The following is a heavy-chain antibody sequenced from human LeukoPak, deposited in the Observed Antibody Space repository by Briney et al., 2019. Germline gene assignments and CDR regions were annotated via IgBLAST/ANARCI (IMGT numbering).Heavy chain of an antibody. Sequence: SETLSLTCAVYGGSFSGYYWSWIRQPPGKGLEWIGYIYYSGSTNYNPSLKSRVTISVDTSKNQFSLKLSSVTAADTAVYYCARQGYSYGLPSSFDYWGQGTLVTVSS. J-gene: IGHJ4*02. CDR2: IYYSGST. V-gene: IGHV4-59*01. D-gene: IGHD5-18*01. CDR1: GGSFSGYY. CDR3: ARQGYSYGLPSSFDY.